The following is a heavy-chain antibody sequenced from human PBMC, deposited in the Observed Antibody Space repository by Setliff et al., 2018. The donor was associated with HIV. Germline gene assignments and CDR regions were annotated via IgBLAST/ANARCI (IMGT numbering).Heavy chain of an antibody. D-gene: IGHD4-17*01. J-gene: IGHJ4*02. Sequence: SETLSLTCAVYGGSFGAYYWNWIRQPPGKGLEWIGEIDHTGSANYNPSLKSRVTISIDTSEKQFSLRLTSVTAADTAVYYCARQYGDYALGYWGQGTLVTVSS. CDR1: GGSFGAYY. CDR3: ARQYGDYALGY. CDR2: IDHTGSA. V-gene: IGHV4-34*01.